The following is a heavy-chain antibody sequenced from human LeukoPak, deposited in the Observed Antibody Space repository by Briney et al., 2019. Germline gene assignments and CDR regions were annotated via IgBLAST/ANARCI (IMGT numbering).Heavy chain of an antibody. CDR2: IYSGGST. Sequence: GGSLRLSCAASGFTVSSNYMSWVRQAPGKGPEWVSVIYSGGSTYYADSVKGRFTISRDNSKNTLYLQMNSLRAEDTAVYYCARDQYSSGCLDYWGQGTLVTVSS. CDR3: ARDQYSSGCLDY. CDR1: GFTVSSNY. J-gene: IGHJ4*02. D-gene: IGHD6-19*01. V-gene: IGHV3-53*01.